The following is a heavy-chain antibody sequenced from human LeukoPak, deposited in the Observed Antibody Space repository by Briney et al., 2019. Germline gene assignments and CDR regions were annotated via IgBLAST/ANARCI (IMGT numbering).Heavy chain of an antibody. CDR3: ARKRTGDQGYYFDY. Sequence: PSETLSLTCTVSGGSVSSGRYYWSWIRQPPGKGLVWIGYFYYSGSTNYNPSLKTRVTISVDTSKNQFSLRLSSVTAADTAVYYCARKRTGDQGYYFDYWGRGTLVTVSS. CDR2: FYYSGST. V-gene: IGHV4-61*01. J-gene: IGHJ4*02. D-gene: IGHD1-1*01. CDR1: GGSVSSGRYY.